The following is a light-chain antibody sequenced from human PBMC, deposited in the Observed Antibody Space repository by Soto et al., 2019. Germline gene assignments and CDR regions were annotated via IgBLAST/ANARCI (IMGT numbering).Light chain of an antibody. V-gene: IGLV1-40*01. J-gene: IGLJ2*01. CDR2: ANT. CDR3: QSYDSSLSGSV. Sequence: QTVVTQPPSVSGAPGQRVTISCTGSSSNIGAGFDVSWYQQLPETAPKLLIYANTNRPSGVPDRFSGSKSGTSASLAITGLQPEDEADYYCQSYDSSLSGSVFGGGTKLTVL. CDR1: SSNIGAGFD.